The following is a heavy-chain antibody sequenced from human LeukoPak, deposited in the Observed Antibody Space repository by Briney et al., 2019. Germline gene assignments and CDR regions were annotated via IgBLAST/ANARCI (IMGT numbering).Heavy chain of an antibody. D-gene: IGHD6-13*01. J-gene: IGHJ6*02. CDR2: IDRGGST. CDR1: GFSLSSND. V-gene: IGHV3-53*01. CDR3: AKRVGYGYGMDV. Sequence: GGSLRLSCEASGFSLSSNDMSWVRQAPGKGLEGVSVIDRGGSTFYADSVKGRFTISRDNSKNTLYLQMNSLRVEDTAEFYCAKRVGYGYGMDVWGQGTTVTVSS.